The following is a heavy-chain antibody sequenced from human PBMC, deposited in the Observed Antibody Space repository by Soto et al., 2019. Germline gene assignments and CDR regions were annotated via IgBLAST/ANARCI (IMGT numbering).Heavy chain of an antibody. CDR1: GFTFSNHW. CDR2: INTDGSFR. J-gene: IGHJ4*02. D-gene: IGHD6-19*01. CDR3: VRGTSAWSGKDY. Sequence: PGGSLRLSCTASGFTFSNHWMHWVRQGPGRGLVWVSRINTDGSFRDYADSVRGRFTISRDNAKNTLILQMNSLRAEDTAVYYCVRGTSAWSGKDYWGQGTLVTVSS. V-gene: IGHV3-74*01.